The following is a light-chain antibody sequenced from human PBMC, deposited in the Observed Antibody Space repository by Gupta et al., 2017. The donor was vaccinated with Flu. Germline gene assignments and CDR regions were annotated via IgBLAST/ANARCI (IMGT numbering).Light chain of an antibody. CDR3: QSYDNGLRGYV. Sequence: QSVLTQAPSVSGAPGQRGTISCTGSSSNIGGGLDVHWYQQSPGTAPKLLIYGDKYRPSGIPDRFSGSKSVTSASLAITGLQAEDEADYYCQSYDNGLRGYVFGTGTKVTVL. J-gene: IGLJ1*01. V-gene: IGLV1-40*01. CDR2: GDK. CDR1: SSNIGGGLD.